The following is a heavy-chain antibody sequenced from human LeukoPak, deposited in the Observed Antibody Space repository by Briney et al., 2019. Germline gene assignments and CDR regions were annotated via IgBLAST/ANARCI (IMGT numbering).Heavy chain of an antibody. J-gene: IGHJ6*02. CDR2: ISAYNGNT. D-gene: IGHD6-13*01. Sequence: ASVKVSCKASGCTFTSYGISWVRQAPGQGLEWMGWISAYNGNTNSAQKLQGRVTMTTATSTSTAYMELRSLGSDDTAVYYCARDMTAAGTSASYYYYGMDVWGQGTTVTVSS. V-gene: IGHV1-18*01. CDR1: GCTFTSYG. CDR3: ARDMTAAGTSASYYYYGMDV.